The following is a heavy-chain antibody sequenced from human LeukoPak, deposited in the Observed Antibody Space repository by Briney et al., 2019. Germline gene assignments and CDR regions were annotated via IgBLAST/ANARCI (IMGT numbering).Heavy chain of an antibody. V-gene: IGHV1-2*02. D-gene: IGHD3-9*01. CDR2: INPNSGGT. J-gene: IGHJ6*02. CDR1: GYTFTGYY. Sequence: ASVKVSCKASGYTFTGYYMHWVRQAPGQGLEWMGWINPNSGGTNYAQKFQGRVTMTRDTSISTAYMELSRLRSDDTGVYYCARDRAAYDILTGDYYYYYGMDVWGQGTTVTVSS. CDR3: ARDRAAYDILTGDYYYYYGMDV.